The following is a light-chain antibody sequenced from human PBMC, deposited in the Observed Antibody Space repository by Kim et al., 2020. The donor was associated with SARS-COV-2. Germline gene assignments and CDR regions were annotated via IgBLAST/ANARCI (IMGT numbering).Light chain of an antibody. CDR1: QSIYRTY. V-gene: IGKV3-20*01. CDR3: HQYDSSPPT. CDR2: GAF. Sequence: TPGERATLTCRASQSIYRTYLAWYQQIPGQPPRLLIYGAFSRATGIPDRFSGSGSGTDFTLTISRLEPEDFAVYYCHQYDSSPPTFGQGTKVDIK. J-gene: IGKJ1*01.